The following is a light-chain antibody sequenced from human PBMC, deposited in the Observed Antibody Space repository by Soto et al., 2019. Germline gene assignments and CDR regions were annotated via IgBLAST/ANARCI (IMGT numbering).Light chain of an antibody. V-gene: IGKV2-28*01. CDR3: MEALQSPLT. CDR2: LGS. CDR1: QSLLHSNGYNY. J-gene: IGKJ4*01. Sequence: DIVMTQSPLSLPVTPGEPASISCRSSQSLLHSNGYNYLDWYLQKPGQSPQLLIYLGSSRASGVPDRFSGSGSGTDFTLKISRVEAEDVGVYYCMEALQSPLTFGGVTKVEIK.